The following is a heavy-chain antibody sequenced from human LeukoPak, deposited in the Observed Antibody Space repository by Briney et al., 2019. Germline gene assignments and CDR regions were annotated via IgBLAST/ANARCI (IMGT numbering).Heavy chain of an antibody. V-gene: IGHV3-21*01. J-gene: IGHJ4*02. CDR1: GFTFSSYS. Sequence: PGGSLRLSCAASGFTFSSYSMNWVRQAPGKGLEWVSSISISSSYIYYADSVKGRFTISRDNAKNQLYLQMNSLRAEDTAVYYCARGGYFDWLLYPRTERNDYWGQGTLVTVSS. D-gene: IGHD3-9*01. CDR2: ISISSSYI. CDR3: ARGGYFDWLLYPRTERNDY.